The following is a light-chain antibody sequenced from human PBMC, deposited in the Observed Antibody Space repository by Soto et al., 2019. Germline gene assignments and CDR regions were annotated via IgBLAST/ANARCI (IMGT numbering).Light chain of an antibody. CDR1: QSVSSY. V-gene: IGKV3-11*01. J-gene: IGKJ5*01. CDR2: DAS. CDR3: QQRSNWPIT. Sequence: EIVLTQSPATLSLSPGKRTTLSCSASQSVSSYLAWYQQKPGQAPRLLIYDASNRATGIPARFSGSGSGTDFTLTISSLEPEDFAVYYCQQRSNWPITFGQGTRLAIK.